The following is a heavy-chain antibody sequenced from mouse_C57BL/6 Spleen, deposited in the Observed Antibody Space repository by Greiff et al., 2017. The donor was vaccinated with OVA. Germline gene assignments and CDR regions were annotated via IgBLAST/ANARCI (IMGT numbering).Heavy chain of an antibody. CDR3: APIYYDYDGGFAY. Sequence: EVKLQQSGPELVKPGASVKISCKASGYTFTDYYMNWVKQSHGKSLEWIGDINPNNGGTSYNQKFKGKATLTVDKSSSTAYMELRSLTSEDSAVYYCAPIYYDYDGGFAYWGQGTLVTVSA. CDR2: INPNNGGT. V-gene: IGHV1-26*01. D-gene: IGHD2-4*01. J-gene: IGHJ3*01. CDR1: GYTFTDYY.